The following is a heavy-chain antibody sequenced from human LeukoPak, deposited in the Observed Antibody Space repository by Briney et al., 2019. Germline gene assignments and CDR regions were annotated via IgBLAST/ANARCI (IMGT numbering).Heavy chain of an antibody. CDR3: ASDSRYSGYDFHYYYMDV. CDR1: GGTFSSYA. Sequence: SVKVSCKASGGTFSSYAISWVRQAPGQGLEWMGGIIPIFGTANYAQKFQGRVTITADESTSTAYMELSSLRSEDTAVYYCASDSRYSGYDFHYYYMDVWGKGTTVTVSS. J-gene: IGHJ6*03. CDR2: IIPIFGTA. V-gene: IGHV1-69*13. D-gene: IGHD5-12*01.